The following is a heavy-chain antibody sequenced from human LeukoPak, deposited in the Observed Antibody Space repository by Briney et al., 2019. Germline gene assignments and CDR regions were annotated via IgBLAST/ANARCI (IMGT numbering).Heavy chain of an antibody. CDR2: ISYDGKT. D-gene: IGHD3-22*01. Sequence: SETLSLTCNVSGASINSYHWNWIRQPPGKGLEWIGYISYDGKTNYNPSLKRRLTLSVDTSKNQFSLNQNSVTAADTAGYYCTKGNYEPFGCWGQGTLVTVTS. CDR3: TKGNYEPFGC. J-gene: IGHJ4*02. CDR1: GASINSYH. V-gene: IGHV4-59*01.